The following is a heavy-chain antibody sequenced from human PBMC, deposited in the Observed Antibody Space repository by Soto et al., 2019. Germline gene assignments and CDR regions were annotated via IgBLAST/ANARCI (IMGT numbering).Heavy chain of an antibody. J-gene: IGHJ4*02. Sequence: QVQLVQSGAEVKKPGASVKVSCKASGYTFTSYGISWVRQAPGQGLEWMGWISAYNGNTNHAQKLQGRVTLTTDTPTSTAYMELRSLRSDDTAVYYCARDQGYKYGAFYFDYWGQGTLVTVSS. CDR3: ARDQGYKYGAFYFDY. CDR2: ISAYNGNT. V-gene: IGHV1-18*01. D-gene: IGHD1-1*01. CDR1: GYTFTSYG.